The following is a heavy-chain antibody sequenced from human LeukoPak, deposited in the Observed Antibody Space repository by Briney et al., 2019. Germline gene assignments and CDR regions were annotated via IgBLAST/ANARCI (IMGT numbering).Heavy chain of an antibody. D-gene: IGHD5-12*01. CDR3: ARGLRLRQGWVDY. J-gene: IGHJ4*02. CDR2: MNPNSGNT. CDR1: GYTFTSYD. V-gene: IGHV1-8*01. Sequence: GASVKVSCKASGYTFTSYDINWVQQATGQGLEWMGWMNPNSGNTGYAQKFQGRVTMTRNTSISTAYMELSSLRSEDTAVYYCARGLRLRQGWVDYWGQGTLVTVSS.